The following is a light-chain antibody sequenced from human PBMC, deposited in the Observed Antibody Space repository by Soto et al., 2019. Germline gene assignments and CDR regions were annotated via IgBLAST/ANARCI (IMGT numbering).Light chain of an antibody. CDR3: CSYAGSSTFV. Sequence: QSALPQPASVSGSPGQSITISCTGNSSDVGSYNLVSWYQQHPGKAPKLMIYEVSKRPAGVSNRFSGSKSGNTASLTISGLQAEDEGDYYCCSYAGSSTFVFGTGTKLTVL. CDR1: SSDVGSYNL. V-gene: IGLV2-23*02. CDR2: EVS. J-gene: IGLJ1*01.